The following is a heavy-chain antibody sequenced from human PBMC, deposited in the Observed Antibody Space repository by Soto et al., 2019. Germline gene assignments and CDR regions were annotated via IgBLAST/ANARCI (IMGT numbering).Heavy chain of an antibody. J-gene: IGHJ4*02. D-gene: IGHD3-22*01. CDR1: GISFSTHS. Sequence: GGSLRLSCAASGISFSTHSMHWVRQAPGKGLECVSVISYDGSNKYYADSVKGRFTISRDNSKNTLYLQMNSLRAEDTAVYYCARAPYYDSSGVYFDYWGQGTLVTVSS. CDR2: ISYDGSNK. CDR3: ARAPYYDSSGVYFDY. V-gene: IGHV3-30-3*01.